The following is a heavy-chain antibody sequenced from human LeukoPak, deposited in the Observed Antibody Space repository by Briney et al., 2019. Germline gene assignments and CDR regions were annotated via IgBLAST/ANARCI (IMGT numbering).Heavy chain of an antibody. V-gene: IGHV4-59*08. D-gene: IGHD3-10*01. CDR2: IYYSGST. J-gene: IGHJ6*02. CDR3: ARYGSGSYSFGMDL. CDR1: GGSSSGYF. Sequence: PSETLSLTCTVSGGSSSGYFWSWIRQPPGKGLEWIGYIYYSGSTNYNPSLKSRVTISVDTSKNQFSLKLSSVTAADTAVYYCARYGSGSYSFGMDLWGQGTTVTVSS.